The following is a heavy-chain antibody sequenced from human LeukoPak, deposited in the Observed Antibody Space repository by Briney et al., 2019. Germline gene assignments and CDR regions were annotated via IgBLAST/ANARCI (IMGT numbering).Heavy chain of an antibody. J-gene: IGHJ5*02. Sequence: ASVKVSCKASGYTFTGYYMHWVRQAPGQGLEWMGWINPNSGGTNYAQKFQGRVTMTRDTSISTAYMELSRLRSDDTAVYYCARDHQRYCSGGSCYSDNWFDPWGQGTLVTASS. D-gene: IGHD2-15*01. CDR2: INPNSGGT. V-gene: IGHV1-2*02. CDR3: ARDHQRYCSGGSCYSDNWFDP. CDR1: GYTFTGYY.